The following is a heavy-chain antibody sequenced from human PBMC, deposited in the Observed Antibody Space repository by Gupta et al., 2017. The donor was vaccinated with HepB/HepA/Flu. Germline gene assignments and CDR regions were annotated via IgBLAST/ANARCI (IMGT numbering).Heavy chain of an antibody. D-gene: IGHD1-1*01. CDR3: ARYNWNAYYFDY. Sequence: QVQLVQSGAEVKKPGASVKVSCKASGYTFTSNYMHWVRQAPGQGLEWMGRINPNTGGADYAQKFQDWVTMTRDRSISTAYMELSRLRSDDTAVYYCARYNWNAYYFDYWGQGTLVTVSS. CDR1: GYTFTSNY. J-gene: IGHJ4*02. V-gene: IGHV1-2*04. CDR2: INPNTGGA.